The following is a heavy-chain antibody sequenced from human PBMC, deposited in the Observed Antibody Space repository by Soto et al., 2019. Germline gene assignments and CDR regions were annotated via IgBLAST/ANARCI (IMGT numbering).Heavy chain of an antibody. Sequence: PGGSLRLSCAASGFTFSSYGMHWVRQAPGKGLEWVAVISYDGSNKYYADSVKGRSTISRDNSKNTLYLQMNSLRAEDTAVYYCAKDLGESYCGGDCYYGMDVWGQGTTVTVSS. V-gene: IGHV3-30*18. CDR2: ISYDGSNK. CDR1: GFTFSSYG. D-gene: IGHD2-21*01. J-gene: IGHJ6*02. CDR3: AKDLGESYCGGDCYYGMDV.